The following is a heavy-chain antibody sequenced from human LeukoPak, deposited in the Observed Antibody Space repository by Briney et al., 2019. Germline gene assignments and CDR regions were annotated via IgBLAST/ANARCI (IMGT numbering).Heavy chain of an antibody. CDR1: GYNFSNYW. V-gene: IGHV5-51*01. J-gene: IGHJ4*02. CDR3: ARHILPAY. CDR2: VHPRDSDV. Sequence: GESLKISCKGSGYNFSNYWIAWVRQMPGKGLEWIAIVHPRDSDVRYSPAFEGYVPISADKSLRTAYLQWSSLKAPDTALSFCARHILPAYWGQGPLVTVSS.